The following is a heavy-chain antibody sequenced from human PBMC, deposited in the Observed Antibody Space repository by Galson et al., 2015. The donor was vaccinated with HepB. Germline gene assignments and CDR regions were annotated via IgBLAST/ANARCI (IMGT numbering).Heavy chain of an antibody. CDR3: ARGLTVDMGVLVTGDHFDH. CDR2: INAGNDHA. D-gene: IGHD3-22*01. V-gene: IGHV1-3*01. J-gene: IGHJ4*02. CDR1: GYIFKNYG. Sequence: SVKVSCKASGYIFKNYGLHWVRQAPGQSLEWVGWINAGNDHARYSQKFQGRVTISRDTSANIAYMELNNLRSEDTAVYYCARGLTVDMGVLVTGDHFDHWGQGTLVTVSS.